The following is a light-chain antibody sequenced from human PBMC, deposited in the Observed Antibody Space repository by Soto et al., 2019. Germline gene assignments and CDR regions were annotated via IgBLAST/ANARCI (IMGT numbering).Light chain of an antibody. V-gene: IGKV3-20*01. CDR1: QSVSSSY. Sequence: EIVLTQSPGTLSLSLGERATLSCRASQSVSSSYLAWYQQKPGQAPRLLIYGASSRATGIQDRFSGSGSGTDFTLTISRLEPDDFAVYYCQQYGSSPTWTFGPGTKVEIK. CDR2: GAS. J-gene: IGKJ1*01. CDR3: QQYGSSPTWT.